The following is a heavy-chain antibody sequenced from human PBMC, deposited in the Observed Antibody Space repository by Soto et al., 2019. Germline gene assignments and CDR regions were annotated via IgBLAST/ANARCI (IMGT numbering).Heavy chain of an antibody. J-gene: IGHJ4*02. CDR2: IYYSGST. V-gene: IGHV4-59*01. CDR1: AGHTSRYC. D-gene: IGHD3-3*01. Sequence: HSETLSLPCAVCAGHTSRYCCSWLRQPPGKGLEWIGYIYYSGSTNYTPSLKSRVTISVATSKNQFSLKLSSVTAADTAVYYCARESSSGSTTNWGQGTLVTVSS. CDR3: ARESSSGSTTN.